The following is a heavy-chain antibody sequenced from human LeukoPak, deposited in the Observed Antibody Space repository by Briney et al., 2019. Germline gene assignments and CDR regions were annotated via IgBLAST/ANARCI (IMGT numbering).Heavy chain of an antibody. V-gene: IGHV4-59*08. CDR2: IYYSGSTNYNPT. CDR1: GGSISSYF. D-gene: IGHD6-13*01. J-gene: IGHJ4*02. Sequence: SETLSLTCTVSGGSISSYFWSWIRQPPGKGLEWLGNIYYSGSTNYNPTNYNPSLKSRVTISVDTSKNQFSLKLSSVTAADTAVYYCARFIAAAGPGEDYWGQGTLVTVSS. CDR3: ARFIAAAGPGEDY.